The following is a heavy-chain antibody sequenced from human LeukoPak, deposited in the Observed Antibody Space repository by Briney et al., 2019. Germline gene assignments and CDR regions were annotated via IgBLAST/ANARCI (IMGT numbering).Heavy chain of an antibody. CDR2: ISGSGGST. D-gene: IGHD4-17*01. J-gene: IGHJ4*02. CDR1: GFTFSSYA. CDR3: ARQTPQDYAIDY. V-gene: IGHV3-23*01. Sequence: GGSLRLSCAASGFTFSSYAMSWVRQAPGKELEWVSGISGSGGSTYYADSVKGRFTISRDNAKNSLYLRMNSLRAEDTALYYCARQTPQDYAIDYWGQGTLVTVSS.